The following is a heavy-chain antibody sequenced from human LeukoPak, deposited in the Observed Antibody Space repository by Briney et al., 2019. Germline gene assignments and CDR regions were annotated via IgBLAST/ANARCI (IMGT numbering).Heavy chain of an antibody. V-gene: IGHV1-69*04. Sequence: SVKVSCKASGGTFSSYAISWVRQAPGQGLEWMGRIIPILGIANYAQKFQGRVTITADKSTSTAYMELSSLRSEDTAVYYCARETAEYSDYETWGQGTLVTVSS. CDR2: IIPILGIA. CDR1: GGTFSSYA. J-gene: IGHJ5*02. D-gene: IGHD5-12*01. CDR3: ARETAEYSDYET.